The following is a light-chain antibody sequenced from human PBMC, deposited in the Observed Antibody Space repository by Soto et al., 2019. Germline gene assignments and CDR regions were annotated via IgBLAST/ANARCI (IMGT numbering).Light chain of an antibody. Sequence: EIVLPRSPGTLSLSPGKRATLSCRPSQSVTSTYLSWYQQKPGQAPRLLIYGASSRAIGIPDRFSGSVSGSDFILTIHRLEPEDFAVYYCQQYGSSHTFGQGTRLEIK. J-gene: IGKJ5*01. CDR2: GAS. CDR1: QSVTSTY. V-gene: IGKV3-20*01. CDR3: QQYGSSHT.